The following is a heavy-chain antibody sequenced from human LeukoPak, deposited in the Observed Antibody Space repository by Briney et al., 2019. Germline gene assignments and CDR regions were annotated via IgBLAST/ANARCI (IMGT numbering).Heavy chain of an antibody. V-gene: IGHV3-21*04. J-gene: IGHJ3*02. D-gene: IGHD6-19*01. Sequence: GGSLRLSCAASGFTFSSYSMNWVRQAPGKGLEWVSSISSSSSYIYYADSVKGRFTISRDNAKNSLYLQMNSLRTEDTALYYCAKEKAVAGTLDAFDIWGQGTMVTVSS. CDR2: ISSSSSYI. CDR3: AKEKAVAGTLDAFDI. CDR1: GFTFSSYS.